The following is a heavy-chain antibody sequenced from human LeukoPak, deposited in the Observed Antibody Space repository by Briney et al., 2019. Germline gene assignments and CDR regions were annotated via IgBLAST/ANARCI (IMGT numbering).Heavy chain of an antibody. CDR1: GFTFSNYW. CDR2: INTDGSTT. J-gene: IGHJ4*02. CDR3: VRIYCSGTTCHL. V-gene: IGHV3-74*01. D-gene: IGHD2-2*01. Sequence: TGGSLRLSCAASGFTFSNYWMHWVRQAPGKGLVWVSRINTDGSTTNYADSVKGRFTISRDNAKNTLYLQMNSLRADDTAVYYCVRIYCSGTTCHLWGQGTLVTVSS.